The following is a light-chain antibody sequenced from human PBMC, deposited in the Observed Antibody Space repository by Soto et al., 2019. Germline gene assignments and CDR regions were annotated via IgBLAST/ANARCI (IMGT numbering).Light chain of an antibody. CDR3: QQSIGT. Sequence: DIQMTQSPSTLSASAGDRVTITCRASQSISNWLAWFQQKPGKAPKLLISEASTLESGVPSRFSGSGSGTEFTLTITTLQPDEFATYFCQQSIGTFGQGTKLEIK. J-gene: IGKJ2*01. V-gene: IGKV1-5*01. CDR1: QSISNW. CDR2: EAS.